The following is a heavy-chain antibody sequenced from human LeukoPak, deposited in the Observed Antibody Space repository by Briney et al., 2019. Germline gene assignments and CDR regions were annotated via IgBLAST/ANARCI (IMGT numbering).Heavy chain of an antibody. J-gene: IGHJ3*02. Sequence: SETLSLTCTVSGGSISSYYWSWIRQPPGKGLEWIGYIYYSGSTNYNPSLKSRVTISVDTSKNQFSLKLSSVTAADTAVYYCARDRNYDAFDIWGQGTMVTVSS. V-gene: IGHV4-59*12. CDR2: IYYSGST. CDR1: GGSISSYY. CDR3: ARDRNYDAFDI. D-gene: IGHD1-7*01.